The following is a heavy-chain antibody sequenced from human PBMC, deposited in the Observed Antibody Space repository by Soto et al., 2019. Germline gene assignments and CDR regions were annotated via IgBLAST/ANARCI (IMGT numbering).Heavy chain of an antibody. CDR2: INHSGST. V-gene: IGHV4-34*01. J-gene: IGHJ6*02. CDR1: GGSFSGYY. D-gene: IGHD6-19*01. CDR3: ARGGGVAGISYYYYGMDV. Sequence: SETLSLTCAAYGGSFSGYYWSLIRQPPGKGLEWIGEINHSGSTNYNPSLKSRVTISVDTSKNQFSLKLSSVTGADTAVYYCARGGGVAGISYYYYGMDVWGQGTTVTVSS.